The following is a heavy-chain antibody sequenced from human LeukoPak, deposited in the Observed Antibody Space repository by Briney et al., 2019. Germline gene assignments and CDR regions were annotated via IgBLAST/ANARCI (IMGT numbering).Heavy chain of an antibody. D-gene: IGHD3-10*01. J-gene: IGHJ4*02. CDR3: ARGRTTMVRGVIIGYFDY. CDR1: GGSFSGYY. Sequence: SETLSLTCAVYGGSFSGYYWSWIRQPPGKGLEWIGEINHSGSTNYNPSLKSRVTISVDTSKNQFSLKLSSVTAADTAVYYCARGRTTMVRGVIIGYFDYWGQGTLVTVSS. CDR2: INHSGST. V-gene: IGHV4-34*01.